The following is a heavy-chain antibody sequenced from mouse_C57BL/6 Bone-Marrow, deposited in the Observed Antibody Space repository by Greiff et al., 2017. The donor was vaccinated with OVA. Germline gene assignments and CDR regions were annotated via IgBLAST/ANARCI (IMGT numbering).Heavy chain of an antibody. V-gene: IGHV1-15*01. CDR2: IAPETGGT. Sequence: QVQLQQSGAELVRPGASVTLSCKASGYTFTDYEMHWVKQTPVHGLEWIGAIAPETGGTAYNQKFKGKAILTANKSSSTAYMELRSLTSEDSAVYYCTALYGSSRYYFDCWGQGTTLTVSS. CDR3: TALYGSSRYYFDC. CDR1: GYTFTDYE. D-gene: IGHD1-1*01. J-gene: IGHJ2*01.